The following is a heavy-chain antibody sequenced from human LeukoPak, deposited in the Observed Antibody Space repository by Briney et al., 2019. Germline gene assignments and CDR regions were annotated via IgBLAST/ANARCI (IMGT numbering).Heavy chain of an antibody. CDR1: GFTFSTYA. D-gene: IGHD3-9*01. V-gene: IGHV3-23*01. J-gene: IGHJ4*02. CDR2: ISDSGGST. CDR3: AKSYYDILTGYSY. Sequence: QTGGSLRLSCAASGFTFSTYAMSWVRQAPGKGLKWVSTISDSGGSTYYADSVKGRFTISRDNSKNTLYLQMNSLRAEDTAVYYCAKSYYDILTGYSYWGQGTLVTVSS.